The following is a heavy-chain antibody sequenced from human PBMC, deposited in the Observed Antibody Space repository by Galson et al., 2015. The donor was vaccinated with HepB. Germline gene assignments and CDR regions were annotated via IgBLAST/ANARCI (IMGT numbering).Heavy chain of an antibody. Sequence: SVKVSCKASGGTFSSYAISWVRQAPGQGLEWMGGIIPIFGTANYAQKFQGRVTITADESTSTAYMELSSLRSEDTAAYYCAEGVATINQYYFDYWGQGTLVTVSS. J-gene: IGHJ4*02. CDR1: GGTFSSYA. D-gene: IGHD5-12*01. CDR2: IIPIFGTA. V-gene: IGHV1-69*13. CDR3: AEGVATINQYYFDY.